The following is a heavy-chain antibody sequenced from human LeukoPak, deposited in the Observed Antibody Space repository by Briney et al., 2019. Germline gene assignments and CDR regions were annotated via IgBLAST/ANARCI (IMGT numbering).Heavy chain of an antibody. Sequence: GASVKVSCKASGYTFTGYYMHWVRQAPGQGLEWMGWINPNSGGTNYAQKFQGRVTMTRDTSISTAYMELSRLRSDDTAVYYCASPTTDQLWVNPYDAFDIWGQGTMVTVSS. CDR1: GYTFTGYY. CDR2: INPNSGGT. J-gene: IGHJ3*02. V-gene: IGHV1-2*02. D-gene: IGHD3-10*01. CDR3: ASPTTDQLWVNPYDAFDI.